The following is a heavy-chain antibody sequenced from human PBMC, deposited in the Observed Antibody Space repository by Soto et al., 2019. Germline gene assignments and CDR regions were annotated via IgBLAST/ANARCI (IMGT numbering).Heavy chain of an antibody. Sequence: QVQLQQWGAGLLKPSETLSLTCAVYGGSFSGYYWSWIRQPPGKGLEWIGEINHSGSTNYNPSLKRRVTISVDTSKNQVSLKLSSVTAADTAVYYCARGHSYYDFWSGYWDWFDPWGQGTLVTVSS. D-gene: IGHD3-3*01. J-gene: IGHJ5*02. V-gene: IGHV4-34*01. CDR2: INHSGST. CDR3: ARGHSYYDFWSGYWDWFDP. CDR1: GGSFSGYY.